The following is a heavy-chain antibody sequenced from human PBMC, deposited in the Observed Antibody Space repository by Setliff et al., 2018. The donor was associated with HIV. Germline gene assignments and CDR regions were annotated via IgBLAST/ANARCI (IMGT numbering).Heavy chain of an antibody. CDR2: VKSKGSGGKT. J-gene: IGHJ4*02. Sequence: PGGSLRLSCAASGFTFSNAWMNWVRQAPGKGLEWVGRVKSKGSGGKTDYAAPVKGRFTISRDDSKTTLYLQMDSLKTEDTAVYYCTTDLGGSYHGWNYWGQGTLVTVSS. V-gene: IGHV3-15*07. CDR3: TTDLGGSYHGWNY. D-gene: IGHD1-26*01. CDR1: GFTFSNAW.